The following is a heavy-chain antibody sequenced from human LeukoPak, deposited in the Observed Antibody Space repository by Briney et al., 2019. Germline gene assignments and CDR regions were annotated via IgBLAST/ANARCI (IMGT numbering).Heavy chain of an antibody. V-gene: IGHV1-69*05. CDR1: GGTFTSYA. D-gene: IGHD3-22*01. Sequence: SVKVSCKASGGTFTSYAISWVRQATRQGREWMGGIIPIFGTADYAQKNPCRVTITTGESTTTAYMELSNLRSEDTAAYSCASTSLSSYDSSGYYSYDAFDIWGQGTMVTVSS. CDR2: IIPIFGTA. CDR3: ASTSLSSYDSSGYYSYDAFDI. J-gene: IGHJ3*02.